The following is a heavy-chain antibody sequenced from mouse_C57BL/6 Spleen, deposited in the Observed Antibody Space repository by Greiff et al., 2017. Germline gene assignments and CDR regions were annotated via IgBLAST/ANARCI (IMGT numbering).Heavy chain of an antibody. CDR1: GYTFTNYW. J-gene: IGHJ1*03. V-gene: IGHV1-63*01. Sequence: VQLQQSGAELVRPGTSVKMSCKASGYTFTNYWIGWAKQRPGHGLEWIGDIYPGGGYTNYNEKFKGKATLTADKSSSTAYMQFSSLTSEDSAIYYCARGNYCGSSFDWYFDVWGTGATVTVST. D-gene: IGHD1-1*01. CDR3: ARGNYCGSSFDWYFDV. CDR2: IYPGGGYT.